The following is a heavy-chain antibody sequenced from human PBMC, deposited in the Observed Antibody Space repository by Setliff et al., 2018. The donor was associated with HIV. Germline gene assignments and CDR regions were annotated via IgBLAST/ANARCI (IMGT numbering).Heavy chain of an antibody. CDR2: INPSSGGT. V-gene: IGHV1-2*06. J-gene: IGHJ6*03. CDR1: GYTFTGYY. Sequence: ASVKVSCKAFGYTFTGYYIHWVRRAPGQGLEWVGRINPSSGGTNYAPKFQGRVTMTRDKSISTAYMELSRLRSDDTAVYYCATWGGSPDGYFYYYMDVWGKGTTVTVSS. D-gene: IGHD1-26*01. CDR3: ATWGGSPDGYFYYYMDV.